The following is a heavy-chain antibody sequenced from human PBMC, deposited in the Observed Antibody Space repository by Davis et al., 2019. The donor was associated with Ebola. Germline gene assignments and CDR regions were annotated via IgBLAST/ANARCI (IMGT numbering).Heavy chain of an antibody. D-gene: IGHD6-19*01. CDR3: ARKRSWYYYGMDV. V-gene: IGHV5-51*01. CDR1: GYSFSTFW. CDR2: IYPGDSET. Sequence: GGSLRLSCEGSGYSFSTFWIAWVRQMPGKGLEWMGIIYPGDSETRYSPSFQGQVTISADKSIATAYLQWSSLKASDTAMYYCARKRSWYYYGMDVWGQGTTVTVSS. J-gene: IGHJ6*02.